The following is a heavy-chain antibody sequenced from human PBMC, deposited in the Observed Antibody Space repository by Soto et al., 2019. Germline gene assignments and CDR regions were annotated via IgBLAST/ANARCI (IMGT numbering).Heavy chain of an antibody. CDR3: AREYIVATTYYFDY. CDR2: IWYDGSNK. V-gene: IGHV3-33*01. CDR1: GFTFSSYG. J-gene: IGHJ4*02. Sequence: GGSLRLSCAASGFTFSSYGMHWVRQAPGKGLEWVAVIWYDGSNKYYADSVKGRFTISRDNSKNTLYLQMNSLRAEDTAVYYCAREYIVATTYYFDYWGQGTLVTVSS. D-gene: IGHD5-12*01.